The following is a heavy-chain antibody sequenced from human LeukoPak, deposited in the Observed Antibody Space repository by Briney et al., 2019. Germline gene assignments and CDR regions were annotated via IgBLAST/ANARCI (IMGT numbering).Heavy chain of an antibody. D-gene: IGHD3-10*01. CDR1: GFPFSGYW. CDR2: INQDGTVR. J-gene: IGHJ4*02. CDR3: AKDPGSYGSGSSPDY. Sequence: GGSLRLSCAASGFPFSGYWMDWVRQAPGKGMEWVANINQDGTVRYYAASVRGRFTISRDNARNSLFLQMNILRAEDTAVYYCAKDPGSYGSGSSPDYWGQGTLVTVSS. V-gene: IGHV3-7*01.